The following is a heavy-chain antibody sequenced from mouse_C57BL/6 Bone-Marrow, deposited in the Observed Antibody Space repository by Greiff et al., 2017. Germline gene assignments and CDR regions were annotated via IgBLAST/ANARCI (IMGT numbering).Heavy chain of an antibody. CDR1: GYTFTSYG. V-gene: IGHV1-81*01. D-gene: IGHD1-1*01. CDR2: IYPRSGNT. CDR3: ARSSSYWYFDV. J-gene: IGHJ1*03. Sequence: VQLQQSGAELARPGASVKLSCKASGYTFTSYGISWVKQRPGQGLEWIGEIYPRSGNTYYNEKFKGKATLTADKSSSTAYMELRSLTSEDSAVYFCARSSSYWYFDVWGTGTTVTVSS.